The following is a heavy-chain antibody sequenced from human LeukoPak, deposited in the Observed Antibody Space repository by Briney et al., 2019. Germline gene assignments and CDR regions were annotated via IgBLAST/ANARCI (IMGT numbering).Heavy chain of an antibody. J-gene: IGHJ4*02. CDR3: ARMAGSSWIFDF. CDR2: ISSSGSIK. Sequence: GGSLRLSCAASGFSFSDNYMSWVRQTPGKGLEWVSSISSSGSIKTYADSVKGRFTNSRDNAKSSLYLQMNRLRAEDTAVYYCARMAGSSWIFDFWGQGTLVTVSS. CDR1: GFSFSDNY. V-gene: IGHV3-11*01. D-gene: IGHD6-13*01.